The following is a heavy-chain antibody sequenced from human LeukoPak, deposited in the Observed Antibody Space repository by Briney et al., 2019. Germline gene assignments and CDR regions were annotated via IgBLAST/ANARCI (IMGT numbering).Heavy chain of an antibody. J-gene: IGHJ4*02. V-gene: IGHV4-30-4*08. D-gene: IGHD3-16*01. CDR2: IYYSGST. CDR3: ARGGYYVCDY. Sequence: SQTMSLTCTVSGGSISSGDYYWSWIRQPPGKGLEWIGFIYYSGSTYYNPSLKSRVTISVDTSKNKFSLKLSSVTAADTAVYYCARGGYYVCDYGGQGTLATVSS. CDR1: GGSISSGDYY.